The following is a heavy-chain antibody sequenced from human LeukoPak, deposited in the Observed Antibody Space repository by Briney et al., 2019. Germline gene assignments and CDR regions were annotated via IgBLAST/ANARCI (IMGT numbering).Heavy chain of an antibody. CDR1: GFTFSSYA. J-gene: IGHJ4*02. CDR3: ARDFYDGFALDY. CDR2: ISGSGGST. D-gene: IGHD2/OR15-2a*01. V-gene: IGHV3-23*01. Sequence: GGSLRLSCAASGFTFSSYAMSWVRQAPGKGLEWVSAISGSGGSTYYTDSVKGRFTISRDNAKNSLYLQMNSLRAEDTAVYYCARDFYDGFALDYWGQGTLVTVSS.